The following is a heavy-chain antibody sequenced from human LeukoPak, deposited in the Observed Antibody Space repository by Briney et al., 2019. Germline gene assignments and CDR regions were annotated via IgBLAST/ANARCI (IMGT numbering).Heavy chain of an antibody. CDR2: MNPNSGNT. J-gene: IGHJ5*02. D-gene: IGHD3-10*01. CDR3: ARGSTNYYGSGSYYPPSNWFDP. CDR1: GYTFTSYD. V-gene: IGHV1-8*01. Sequence: ASVEVSCKASGYTFTSYDINWVRQATGQGLEWMGWMNPNSGNTGYAQKFQGRVTMTRNTSISTAYMELSSLRSEDTAVYYCARGSTNYYGSGSYYPPSNWFDPWGQGTLVTVSS.